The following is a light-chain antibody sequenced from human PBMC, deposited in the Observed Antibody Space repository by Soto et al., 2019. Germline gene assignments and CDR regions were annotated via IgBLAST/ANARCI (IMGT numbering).Light chain of an antibody. CDR1: QSISSS. J-gene: IGKJ1*01. V-gene: IGKV1-39*01. CDR3: QQSYSTSWT. Sequence: DIQMTQSPSSLSASVGDRVTITCRASQSISSSLNWYQQKPGKAPKLLIYAASSLQSGVLSRFSGSGSGTEFTLAISSLQPEDFATYYCQQSYSTSWTFGQGTKVEIK. CDR2: AAS.